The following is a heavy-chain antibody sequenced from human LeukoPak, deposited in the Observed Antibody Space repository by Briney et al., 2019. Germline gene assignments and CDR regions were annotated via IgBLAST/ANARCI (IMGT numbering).Heavy chain of an antibody. J-gene: IGHJ3*02. D-gene: IGHD2-21*01. V-gene: IGHV4-61*02. Sequence: SETLSLTCTVYGGSISSSSYYWTWIRQPAGKGLEWIGRFYTSGSTNYNPSLKSRVSISVDTSKNQFSLNLSSVTAADTAVYYCARGSRDLSVVIPVRNAFDIWGQGTMVTVSS. CDR2: FYTSGST. CDR1: GGSISSSSYY. CDR3: ARGSRDLSVVIPVRNAFDI.